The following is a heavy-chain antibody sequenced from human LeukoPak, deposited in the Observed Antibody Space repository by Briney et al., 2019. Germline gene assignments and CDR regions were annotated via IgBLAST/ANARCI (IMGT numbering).Heavy chain of an antibody. Sequence: ASVKVSGKASGYTFTGYYMHWVRQAPGQGLEWMGWINPNSGGTNYAQKFQGRVTMTRDTSISPAYMELSRLRSDDTAVYYCASDYPRDDAFDIWGQGTMVTVSS. V-gene: IGHV1-2*02. D-gene: IGHD5-24*01. CDR3: ASDYPRDDAFDI. CDR1: GYTFTGYY. J-gene: IGHJ3*02. CDR2: INPNSGGT.